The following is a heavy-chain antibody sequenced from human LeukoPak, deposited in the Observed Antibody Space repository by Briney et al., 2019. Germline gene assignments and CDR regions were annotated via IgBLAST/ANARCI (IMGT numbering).Heavy chain of an antibody. Sequence: SETLSLTCAVDGGSFSGYYWSWIRQPPGKGLEWIGEINHSGSTNYNPSLKSRVTISVDTSKNQFSLKLSSVTAADTAVYYCARDGGSSSWLSPLDYWGQGTLVTVSS. V-gene: IGHV4-34*01. J-gene: IGHJ4*02. D-gene: IGHD6-13*01. CDR2: INHSGST. CDR3: ARDGGSSSWLSPLDY. CDR1: GGSFSGYY.